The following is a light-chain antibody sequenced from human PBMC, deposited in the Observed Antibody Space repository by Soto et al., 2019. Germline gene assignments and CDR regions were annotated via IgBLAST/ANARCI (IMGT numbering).Light chain of an antibody. V-gene: IGLV2-14*03. CDR1: HNDIGTYDY. Sequence: QPVLTQPTSVSGSPGQSITISCTGNHNDIGTYDYVSWYQQHPGRAPRLLIYGVTTRPSGISDRFSASKSGLTASLTISGLQPEDEADYYCSSFTSDRIYVFGPGTKLTVL. J-gene: IGLJ1*01. CDR3: SSFTSDRIYV. CDR2: GVT.